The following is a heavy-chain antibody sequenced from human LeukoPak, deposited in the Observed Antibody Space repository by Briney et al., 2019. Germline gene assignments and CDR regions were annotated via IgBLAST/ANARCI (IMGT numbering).Heavy chain of an antibody. CDR1: GGSISSSLYH. CDR3: ARVTGYMIEDYFDY. CDR2: IYYTGTT. Sequence: PSETLSLTCTVSGGSISSSLYHWGWIRQSPGKNLEWLGSIYYTGTTHYNPSLKSRVTISVDTSKNQFSLNLSSVTAADTAVYYCARVTGYMIEDYFDYWGQGILVTVSS. V-gene: IGHV4-39*01. J-gene: IGHJ4*02. D-gene: IGHD3-9*01.